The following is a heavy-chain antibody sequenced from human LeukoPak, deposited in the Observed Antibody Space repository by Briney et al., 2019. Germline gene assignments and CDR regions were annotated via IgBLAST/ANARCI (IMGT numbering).Heavy chain of an antibody. CDR2: ISSSGSTI. V-gene: IGHV3-11*01. CDR1: GFTFTDYY. J-gene: IGHJ4*02. Sequence: PGGSLRLSCAASGFTFTDYYMSWIRQAPGKGLEWVSYISSSGSTIYYADSVKGRFTISRDNAKNSLYLQMNSLRAEDTAVYYCARKRYNSSWYGPWDYWGQGTLVTVSS. D-gene: IGHD6-13*01. CDR3: ARKRYNSSWYGPWDY.